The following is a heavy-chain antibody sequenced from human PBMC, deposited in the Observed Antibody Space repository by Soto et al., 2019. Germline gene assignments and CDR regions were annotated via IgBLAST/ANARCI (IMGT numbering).Heavy chain of an antibody. CDR1: GFTFSSYW. D-gene: IGHD3-3*01. Sequence: GSLRLSCVASGFTFSSYWMTWVRQAPGRGLEWVANIKQDGSEKYYVDSVKGRFTITRDNAKNSLYLQMNSLRAEDTAVYYCARVTIFGVIGYHYAMDVWGLGTMVTVSS. CDR3: ARVTIFGVIGYHYAMDV. V-gene: IGHV3-7*03. CDR2: IKQDGSEK. J-gene: IGHJ6*02.